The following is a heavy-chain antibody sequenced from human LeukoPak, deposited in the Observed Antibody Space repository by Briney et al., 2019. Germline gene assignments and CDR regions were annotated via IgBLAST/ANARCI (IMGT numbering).Heavy chain of an antibody. CDR2: IYHGGNT. V-gene: IGHV4-38-2*02. J-gene: IGHJ6*04. Sequence: PSETLSLTCTVSGYSISSGYYWGWIRQSPGQGLAWIGSIYHGGNTYYNPSLKSRATISVDTSENQFTLKLSSVTAADTAVYYCARDPTLGAGNYYHAMDVWGIGTTVTVSS. CDR3: ARDPTLGAGNYYHAMDV. CDR1: GYSISSGYY. D-gene: IGHD3-16*01.